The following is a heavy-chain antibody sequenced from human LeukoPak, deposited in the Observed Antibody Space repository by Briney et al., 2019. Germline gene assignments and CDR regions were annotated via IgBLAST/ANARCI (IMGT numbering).Heavy chain of an antibody. Sequence: SETLSLTCAVSGYSISSGYYWGWIRQPPGKGLEWIGSIYHSGSTYYNPSLKSRVTISVDTSKNQFSLELSSVTAADTAVYYCARGVRSSGWYEKFDYWGQGTLVTVSS. CDR2: IYHSGST. CDR3: ARGVRSSGWYEKFDY. V-gene: IGHV4-38-2*01. D-gene: IGHD6-19*01. CDR1: GYSISSGYY. J-gene: IGHJ4*02.